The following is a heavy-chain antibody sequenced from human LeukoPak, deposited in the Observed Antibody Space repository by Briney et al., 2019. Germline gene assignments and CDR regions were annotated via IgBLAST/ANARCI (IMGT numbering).Heavy chain of an antibody. D-gene: IGHD2-15*01. V-gene: IGHV3-30-3*01. J-gene: IGHJ6*02. CDR2: ISYDGSNK. CDR1: GFTFSSYA. CDR3: ARGGRYYYYGMDV. Sequence: GGSLRLSCAASGFTFSSYAMHWVRQAPGKGLEWVAVISYDGSNKYYADSVRGRFTISRDNSKNTLYLQMNSLRAEDTAVYYCARGGRYYYYGMDVWGQGTTVTVSS.